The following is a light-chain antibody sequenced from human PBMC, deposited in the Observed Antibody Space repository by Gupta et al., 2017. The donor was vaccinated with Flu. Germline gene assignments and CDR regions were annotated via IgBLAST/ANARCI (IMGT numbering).Light chain of an antibody. Sequence: EIVMTQSPVTLSLSPGETATLSCRASQSVRHYLSWFQQKPGQAPRLLIYDTSKRATGITDRFSGSGSGTDFTLTSSSREPDDSAVYYWQQRLSRDTFGQGSRMEI. V-gene: IGKV3-11*01. J-gene: IGKJ2*01. CDR2: DTS. CDR1: QSVRHY. CDR3: QQRLSRDT.